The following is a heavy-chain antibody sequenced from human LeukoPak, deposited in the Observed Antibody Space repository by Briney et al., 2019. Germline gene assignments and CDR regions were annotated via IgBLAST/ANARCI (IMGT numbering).Heavy chain of an antibody. V-gene: IGHV3-33*01. CDR2: IWYDGSNK. Sequence: GGSLRLSCAASGFTFSSYGMHWVRQAPGKGLEWVAVIWYDGSNKYYADSVKGRFTISRDNSKNTLYLQMNSLRAEDTAVYYCARDGSSPEYYFDYWGQGTLVTVSS. J-gene: IGHJ4*02. D-gene: IGHD6-6*01. CDR1: GFTFSSYG. CDR3: ARDGSSPEYYFDY.